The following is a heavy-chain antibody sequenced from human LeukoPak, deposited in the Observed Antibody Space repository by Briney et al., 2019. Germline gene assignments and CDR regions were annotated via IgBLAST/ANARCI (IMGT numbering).Heavy chain of an antibody. J-gene: IGHJ4*02. V-gene: IGHV3-48*01. CDR1: GFTFSSYS. CDR3: ARNQYYDFWSGYYRY. D-gene: IGHD3-3*01. CDR2: ISSSTSTI. Sequence: GGSLRLSCAASGFTFSSYSMNWVRQAPGKGLEWVSYISSSTSTIYYADSVKGRFTISRDNAKNSLYLQMNSLRAEDTAVYYCARNQYYDFWSGYYRYWGQGTLVTVSS.